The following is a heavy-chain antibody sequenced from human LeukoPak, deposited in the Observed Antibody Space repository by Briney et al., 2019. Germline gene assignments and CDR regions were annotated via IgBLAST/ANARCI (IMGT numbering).Heavy chain of an antibody. CDR1: GFTFSSYA. CDR3: ARGPDMTTVNPSYWYFDL. J-gene: IGHJ2*01. Sequence: QPGGSLRLSCAASGFTFSSYAMSWVRQAPGKGLEWVSAISGSAGSTYYADSVKGRFTISRDNAKNSLYLQMNSLRAEDPAVYYCARGPDMTTVNPSYWYFDLWGRGTLVTVSS. V-gene: IGHV3-23*01. CDR2: ISGSAGST. D-gene: IGHD4-17*01.